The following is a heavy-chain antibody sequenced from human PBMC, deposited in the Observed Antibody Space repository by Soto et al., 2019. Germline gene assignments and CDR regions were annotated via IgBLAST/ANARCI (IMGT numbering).Heavy chain of an antibody. CDR2: IYPDDSDT. CDR1: GYTFAYYW. CDR3: GDRSTKQGGHSYPFCS. D-gene: IGHD2-21*02. V-gene: IGHV5-51*01. Sequence: PGESLKISCSGSGYTFAYYWIGWVRQMPGKGLEWMGVIYPDDSDTRYSPSFEGQVIMSVDKSTTTAYLQWSSLKASDTAMYYFGDRSTKQGGHSYPFCSWGNGS. J-gene: IGHJ6*03.